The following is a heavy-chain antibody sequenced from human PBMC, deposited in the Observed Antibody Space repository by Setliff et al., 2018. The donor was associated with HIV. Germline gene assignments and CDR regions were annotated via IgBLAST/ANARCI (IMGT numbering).Heavy chain of an antibody. CDR2: MSGSGSTL. CDR3: AKALYGHSSAVGPDF. J-gene: IGHJ4*02. Sequence: GGSLRLSCAASGFDFSSYEMNWVRQAPGKGLEWVSYMSGSGSTLYYANSVRGRFTISRDNAKNSLYLQMRSLRVGDTAIYFCAKALYGHSSAVGPDFWGQGTLVTVSS. CDR1: GFDFSSYE. D-gene: IGHD4-17*01. V-gene: IGHV3-48*03.